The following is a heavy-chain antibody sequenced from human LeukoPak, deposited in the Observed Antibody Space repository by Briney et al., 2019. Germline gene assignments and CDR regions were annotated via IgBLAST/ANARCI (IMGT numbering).Heavy chain of an antibody. CDR3: ARRPIVVPATKGRTYSHD. J-gene: IGHJ1*01. Sequence: GGSLRLSCAASGFTFSNYAMSWVRQAPGKGLEWVSHISGSGASTYYADSVKGRFTISRDNSKNTLYLQMNSLRAGDTAVYYCARRPIVVPATKGRTYSHDWGQGTLVAVSS. V-gene: IGHV3-23*01. CDR1: GFTFSNYA. CDR2: ISGSGAST. D-gene: IGHD2-2*01.